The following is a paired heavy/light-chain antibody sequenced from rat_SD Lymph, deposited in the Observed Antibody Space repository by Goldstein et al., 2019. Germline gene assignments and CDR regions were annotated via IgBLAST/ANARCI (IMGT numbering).Heavy chain of an antibody. J-gene: IGHJ4*01. D-gene: IGHD1-2*01. CDR3: ARAGGYYSSYNPYVMDA. Sequence: QVQLKETGPGLVQPTQTLSITCTVSGFSLTSYYMQWVRQTPGKGLEWMGFIRSGGSTEYNSEFKSRLSISRDTSKNQVFLKMNSLKTEDTGVYYCARAGGYYSSYNPYVMDAWGQGASVTVSS. CDR1: GFSLTSYY. V-gene: IGHV2-65*01. CDR2: IRSGGST.
Light chain of an antibody. J-gene: IGKJ1*01. Sequence: ETVMTQSPTSMSTSIGERVTLNCKASQSVGINVDWYQQTPGQSPKLLIYGASNRHTGVPDRFTGSGFGRDFTLTISNVEAEDLAVYYCLQYGSIPWTFGGGTKLELK. V-gene: IGKV6S8*01. CDR2: GAS. CDR1: QSVGIN. CDR3: LQYGSIPWT.